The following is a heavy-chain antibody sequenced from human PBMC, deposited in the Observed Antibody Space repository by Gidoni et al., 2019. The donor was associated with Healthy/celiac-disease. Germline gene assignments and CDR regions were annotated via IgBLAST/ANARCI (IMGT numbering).Heavy chain of an antibody. CDR3: ARDPQVGVDGDFDY. CDR2: ISSSGSTI. V-gene: IGHV3-48*03. Sequence: EVQLVESVGGLVQPGGSLRIYCAASGFTFSSYELNWVRQAPGKGLEWVSYISSSGSTIYYADSVKGRFTISRDNAKNSLYLQMNSLRAEDTAVYYCARDPQVGVDGDFDYWGQGTRVTVSS. D-gene: IGHD1-26*01. CDR1: GFTFSSYE. J-gene: IGHJ4*02.